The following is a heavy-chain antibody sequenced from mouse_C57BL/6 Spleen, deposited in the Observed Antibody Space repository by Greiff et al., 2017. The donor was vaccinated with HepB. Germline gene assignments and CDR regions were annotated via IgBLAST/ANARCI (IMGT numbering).Heavy chain of an antibody. CDR3: ARPPYYSNYDAMDY. CDR2: INPYNGGT. J-gene: IGHJ4*01. CDR1: GYTFTDYY. Sequence: EVQLQQSGPVLVKPGASVKMSCKASGYTFTDYYMNWVKQSHGKSLEWIGVINPYNGGTSYNQKFKGKATLTVDKSSSTAYMELNSLTSEDSAVYYCARPPYYSNYDAMDYWGQGTSVTVSS. D-gene: IGHD2-5*01. V-gene: IGHV1-19*01.